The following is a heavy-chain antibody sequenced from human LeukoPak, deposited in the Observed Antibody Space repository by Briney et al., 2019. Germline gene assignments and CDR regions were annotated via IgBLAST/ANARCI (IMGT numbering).Heavy chain of an antibody. CDR1: GGSISGYY. D-gene: IGHD6-6*01. V-gene: IGHV4-59*08. J-gene: IGHJ6*03. CDR3: ARCIAARPGASTDYYYYMDV. CDR2: VYYSGST. Sequence: SETLSLTCTVPGGSISGYYWSWIRQPPGEGLEWIGYVYYSGSTTYNPSLKSPVAISVDTSKNQFSLKLSSVTATDTAVYYCARCIAARPGASTDYYYYMDVWGKGTTVTVSS.